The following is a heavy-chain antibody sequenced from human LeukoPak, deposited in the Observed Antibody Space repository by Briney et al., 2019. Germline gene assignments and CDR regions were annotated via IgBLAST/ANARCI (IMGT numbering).Heavy chain of an antibody. J-gene: IGHJ6*02. CDR1: GYTFTGYY. V-gene: IGHV1-2*06. CDR3: ARGTGSYYYYGMDV. CDR2: INPNSGGT. Sequence: GASVKVSCKASGYTFTGYYMHWVRQAPGQGLEWMGRINPNSGGTNYAQKFQGRVTMTRDTSISTAYMELSRLRSDDTAVYYCARGTGSYYYYGMDVWGQGTTVTVSS.